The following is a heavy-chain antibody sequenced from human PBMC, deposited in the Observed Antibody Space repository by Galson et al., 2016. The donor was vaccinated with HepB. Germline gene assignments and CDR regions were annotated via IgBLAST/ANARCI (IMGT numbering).Heavy chain of an antibody. CDR2: INHSGST. J-gene: IGHJ6*03. V-gene: IGHV4-34*01. D-gene: IGHD4-17*01. Sequence: ETLSLTCAVYGGSFSGYYWSWIRQPPGKGLEWIGEINHSGSTNYNPYLKSRVTMSVDTSKNQFSLKLSSVTAADTAVYYCARGDNPDYGDYASAYYYMDVWGKGTTVTVSS. CDR1: GGSFSGYY. CDR3: ARGDNPDYGDYASAYYYMDV.